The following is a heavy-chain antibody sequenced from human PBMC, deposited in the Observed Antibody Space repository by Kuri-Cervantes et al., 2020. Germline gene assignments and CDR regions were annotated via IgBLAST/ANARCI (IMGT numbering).Heavy chain of an antibody. J-gene: IGHJ5*02. V-gene: IGHV3-7*01. CDR1: GFTFSSYW. D-gene: IGHD6-19*01. CDR3: AGSGWYDGWFDP. CDR2: INRDGSEK. Sequence: GESLKISCAAFGFTFSSYWMSWVRQAPGKGLEWVANINRDGSEKYYVDSAKGRFIISRDNAKNSLYLQMRSLRAEDTAVYYCAGSGWYDGWFDPWGQGTLVTVSS.